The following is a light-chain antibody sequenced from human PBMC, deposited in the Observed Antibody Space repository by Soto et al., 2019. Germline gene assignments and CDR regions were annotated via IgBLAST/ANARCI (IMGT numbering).Light chain of an antibody. V-gene: IGKV3-11*01. J-gene: IGKJ4*01. CDR2: DAS. Sequence: EIVLTQSPATLSLSPGETATLSCRASQSVSGSLAWYQQKPGQTPRLLIYDASNRATGIPARFSGSGSGTDFTLTDSSLEPEDFAVYYCQQRSSWPLTFGGGTKVEIK. CDR1: QSVSGS. CDR3: QQRSSWPLT.